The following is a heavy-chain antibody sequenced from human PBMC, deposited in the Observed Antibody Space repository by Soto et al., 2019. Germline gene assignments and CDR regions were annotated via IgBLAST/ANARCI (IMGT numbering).Heavy chain of an antibody. CDR3: ARDTKMAGWHGSGRPFDY. J-gene: IGHJ4*02. D-gene: IGHD3-10*01. CDR2: IYYSGST. V-gene: IGHV4-30-4*01. Sequence: QVQLQESGPGLVKPSQTLSLTCTVSGGSISSGDYYWSWIRQPPGKGLEWIGYIYYSGSTYYNPSLKSRVTISVDTSKNQFSLKLSSVTAADTAVYYCARDTKMAGWHGSGRPFDYWGQGTLVTVSS. CDR1: GGSISSGDYY.